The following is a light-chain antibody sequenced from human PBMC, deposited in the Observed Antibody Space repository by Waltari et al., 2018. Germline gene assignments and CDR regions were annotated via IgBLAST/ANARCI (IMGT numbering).Light chain of an antibody. CDR2: EVS. CDR3: TSYTGSNNLV. V-gene: IGLV2-8*01. J-gene: IGLJ3*02. Sequence: QSSLTQPPPASGSPRQPVPITCTGTSSDVGGYNYVPWYQQHPGKAPKLMIYEVSKRPSGVPDRFSGSKSGNTASLTVSGLQAEDEADYYCTSYTGSNNLVFGGGTKLTVL. CDR1: SSDVGGYNY.